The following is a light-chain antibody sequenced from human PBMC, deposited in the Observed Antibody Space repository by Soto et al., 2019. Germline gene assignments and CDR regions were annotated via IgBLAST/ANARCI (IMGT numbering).Light chain of an antibody. CDR3: SSYTTTDPYV. Sequence: QSALTQPASVSGSPGQSITISCTGTSSDVGAYDFVSWYQQHPGKAPKYLIYEVRNRPSGVSDRFSGSKSGTTASLTISGLQAEDEADYYCSSYTTTDPYVFGTGTQLTVL. V-gene: IGLV2-14*01. J-gene: IGLJ1*01. CDR1: SSDVGAYDF. CDR2: EVR.